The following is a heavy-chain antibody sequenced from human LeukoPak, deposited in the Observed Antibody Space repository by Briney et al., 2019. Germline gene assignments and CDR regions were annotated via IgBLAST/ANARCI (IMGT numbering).Heavy chain of an antibody. CDR3: ARVARYCSSTSCYAEFYYYYMDV. J-gene: IGHJ6*03. CDR2: INHSGST. CDR1: GGSFSGYY. Sequence: SETLSLTCAVYGGSFSGYYWSWIRQPPGKGLEWIGEINHSGSTNYNPSLKSRVTISVDTSKNQFSLKLSSVTAADTAVYYCARVARYCSSTSCYAEFYYYYMDVWGKGTTVTISS. V-gene: IGHV4-34*01. D-gene: IGHD2-2*01.